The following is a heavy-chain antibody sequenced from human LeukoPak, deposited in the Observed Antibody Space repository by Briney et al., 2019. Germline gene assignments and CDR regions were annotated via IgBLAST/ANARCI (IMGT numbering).Heavy chain of an antibody. V-gene: IGHV1-8*01. CDR1: GYTFTSYD. CDR2: MNPNSGNT. Sequence: GASVKVSCKASGYTFTSYDINWVRQATGQGLEWMGWMNPNSGNTGYAQKFQGRVTMTRNTSISTAYMELSSLRSEDTAVYYCARGGAATVVTPTLDFDYWGQGTLVTVSS. CDR3: ARGGAATVVTPTLDFDY. D-gene: IGHD4-23*01. J-gene: IGHJ4*02.